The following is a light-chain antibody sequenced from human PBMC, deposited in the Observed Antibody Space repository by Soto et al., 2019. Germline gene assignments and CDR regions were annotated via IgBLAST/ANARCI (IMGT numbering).Light chain of an antibody. V-gene: IGKV3-15*01. J-gene: IGKJ1*01. CDR3: QQYNNWPQT. Sequence: VMTQAPATLSVSPGEGAPLSCRASQTVNNNVAWYQLKDGQVPRLLIYGASTRATDIPARFSGSGSGTEFTLTISSLQSEDFAEYHCQQYNNWPQTFGQGTKVDIK. CDR1: QTVNNN. CDR2: GAS.